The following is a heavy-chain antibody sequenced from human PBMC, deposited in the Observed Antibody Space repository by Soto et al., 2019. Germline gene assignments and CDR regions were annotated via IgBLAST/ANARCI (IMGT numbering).Heavy chain of an antibody. CDR1: GGSISSYY. CDR2: IYYSGST. Sequence: SETLSLTCTVSGGSISSYYWSWIRQPPGKGLEWIGYIYYSGSTNYNPSLKSRVTISVDTSKNQFSLKLSSVTAADTAVYYCARRRGWFDPWGQGTLVTVSS. V-gene: IGHV4-59*08. CDR3: ARRRGWFDP. J-gene: IGHJ5*02.